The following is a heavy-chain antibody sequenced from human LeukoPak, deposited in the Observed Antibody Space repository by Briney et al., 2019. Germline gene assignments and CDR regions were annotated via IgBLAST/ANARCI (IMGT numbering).Heavy chain of an antibody. CDR2: ISGSGGST. J-gene: IGHJ4*02. CDR3: AKFEEILTGYYFDY. CDR1: GFTFSSYA. D-gene: IGHD3-9*01. Sequence: GGSLRLSCAASGFTFSSYAMSWVRQAPGKGLEWVSAISGSGGSTYYADSVKGRFTISRDNSKNTLYLQINSLRAEDTAVYYCAKFEEILTGYYFDYWGQGTLVTVSS. V-gene: IGHV3-23*01.